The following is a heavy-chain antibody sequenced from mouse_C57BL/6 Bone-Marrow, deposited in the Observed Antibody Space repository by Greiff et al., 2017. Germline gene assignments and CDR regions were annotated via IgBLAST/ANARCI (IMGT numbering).Heavy chain of an antibody. J-gene: IGHJ3*01. Sequence: LQQSGAELARPGASVKMSCKASGYTFTSYTMHWVKQRPGQGLEWIGYINPSSGYTKYNQKFKDKATLTADKSSSTAYMQLSSLTSEDSAVYYCASGLITTGAYWGQGTLVTVSA. D-gene: IGHD1-1*01. CDR3: ASGLITTGAY. V-gene: IGHV1-4*01. CDR2: INPSSGYT. CDR1: GYTFTSYT.